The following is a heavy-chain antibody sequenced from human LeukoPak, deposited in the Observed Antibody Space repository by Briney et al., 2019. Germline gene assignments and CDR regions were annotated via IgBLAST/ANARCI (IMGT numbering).Heavy chain of an antibody. Sequence: SQTLSLTCAVSGGSISSGGYSWSWIRQPPGKGREWIGYIYHSGSNYYNPSLKSRVTISVDRSKNQFSLKLSSVPAADTAVYYCARGRLGYCSGGSCRPFFDYWGQGTLVTVSS. CDR3: ARGRLGYCSGGSCRPFFDY. CDR2: IYHSGSN. J-gene: IGHJ4*02. D-gene: IGHD2-15*01. V-gene: IGHV4-30-2*01. CDR1: GGSISSGGYS.